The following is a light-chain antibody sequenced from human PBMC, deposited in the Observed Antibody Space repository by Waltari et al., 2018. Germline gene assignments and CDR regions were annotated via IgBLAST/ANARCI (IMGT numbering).Light chain of an antibody. CDR1: SSDLGGYHS. CDR2: EVS. J-gene: IGLJ2*01. CDR3: SSYTSLTTLV. V-gene: IGLV2-14*01. Sequence: QSALTQPASVSGSPGQSITISCTGTSSDLGGYHSASWYQHHPGKAPKLLIYEVSNRPSGVSDRFSGSKSGKTASLTISGLQAGDEAVYYCSSYTSLTTLVFGGGTKLTVL.